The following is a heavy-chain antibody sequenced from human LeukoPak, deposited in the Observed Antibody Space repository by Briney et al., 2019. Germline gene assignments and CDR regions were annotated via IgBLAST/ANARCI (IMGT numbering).Heavy chain of an antibody. Sequence: GGSLRLSCAASGFTFSSYAMHWVRQDPGKGLEWVAVISYDGSNKYYADSVKGRFTISRDNYKNTLYLQMNSLRAEDTAVYYCARDDGGDIVVVVAVTFDYWGQGTLVTVSS. CDR2: ISYDGSNK. CDR3: ARDDGGDIVVVVAVTFDY. J-gene: IGHJ4*02. V-gene: IGHV3-30*04. CDR1: GFTFSSYA. D-gene: IGHD2-15*01.